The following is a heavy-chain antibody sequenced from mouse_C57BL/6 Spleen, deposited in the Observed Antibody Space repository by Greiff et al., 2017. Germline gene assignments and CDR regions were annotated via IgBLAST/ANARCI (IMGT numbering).Heavy chain of an antibody. CDR1: GYAFSSSW. D-gene: IGHD2-1*01. CDR3: ANDIYYGNYWYYGV. V-gene: IGHV1-82*01. J-gene: IGHJ1*03. Sequence: QVQLQQSGPELVKPGASVKISCKASGYAFSSSWMNWVKQRPGKGLEWIGRIYPGDGDTNYNGKFKGKATLTADISSSTAYMQLSSLTSEVSAVYFCANDIYYGNYWYYGVWGTGTTVTVSS. CDR2: IYPGDGDT.